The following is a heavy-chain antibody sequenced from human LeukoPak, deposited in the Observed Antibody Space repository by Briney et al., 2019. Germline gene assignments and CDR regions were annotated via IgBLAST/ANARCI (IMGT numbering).Heavy chain of an antibody. Sequence: GGSLRLSCAASGFTVSSNYMSWVRQAPGKGLEWVSVIYSGGSTYYADSVKGRFTISRDNSKNTLYLQMNSLRAEDTAGYYCARVVRGNLSAYYFDYWGQGTLVTVSS. J-gene: IGHJ4*02. CDR2: IYSGGST. CDR3: ARVVRGNLSAYYFDY. CDR1: GFTVSSNY. V-gene: IGHV3-66*01. D-gene: IGHD3-10*01.